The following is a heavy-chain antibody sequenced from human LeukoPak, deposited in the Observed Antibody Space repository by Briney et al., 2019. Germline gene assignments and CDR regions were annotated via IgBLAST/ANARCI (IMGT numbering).Heavy chain of an antibody. V-gene: IGHV3-21*04. CDR1: GFTLSNYP. CDR2: ISSSSSYI. J-gene: IGHJ4*02. Sequence: PGGSLRLSCAASGFTLSNYPMGWVRQAPVKGLEWVSSISSSSSYIYYADSVKGRFTISRDNAKNSLYLQMNSLRAEDTAVYYCASGYCSSTSCYPFDYWGQGTLVTVSS. D-gene: IGHD2-2*03. CDR3: ASGYCSSTSCYPFDY.